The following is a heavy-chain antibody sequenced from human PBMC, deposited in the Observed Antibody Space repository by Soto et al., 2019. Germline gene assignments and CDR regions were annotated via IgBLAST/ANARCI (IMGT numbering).Heavy chain of an antibody. CDR3: ARDWAAAGNDAFDI. D-gene: IGHD6-13*01. CDR2: INPNSGGT. Sequence: GASVKVSCKASGYTFTGYYMHWVRQAPGQGLEWMGWINPNSGGTNYAQKFQGWVTMTRDTSISTAYMELSRLRSDDTAVYYCARDWAAAGNDAFDIWGQGTMVTVSS. J-gene: IGHJ3*02. CDR1: GYTFTGYY. V-gene: IGHV1-2*04.